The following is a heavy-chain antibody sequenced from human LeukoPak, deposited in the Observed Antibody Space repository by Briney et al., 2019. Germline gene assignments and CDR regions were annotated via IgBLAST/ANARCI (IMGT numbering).Heavy chain of an antibody. CDR2: ISCDGSKK. Sequence: GGSLRLSCAASGFTFSSYCMHWVRQSPGKGLEWVAVISCDGSKKYYADSVKGRYTISRDNSKNTLYLQMNSLRAEDTAVYYCATDGSPDIVVVPAAIGGDYYYGMDVWGQGTTVTVSS. CDR1: GFTFSSYC. J-gene: IGHJ6*02. V-gene: IGHV3-30*03. CDR3: ATDGSPDIVVVPAAIGGDYYYGMDV. D-gene: IGHD2-2*01.